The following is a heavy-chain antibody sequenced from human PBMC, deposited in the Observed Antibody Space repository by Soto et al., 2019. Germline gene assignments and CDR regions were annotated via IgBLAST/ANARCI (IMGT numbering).Heavy chain of an antibody. CDR3: TTGIYYDLLTGYHDVAY. CDR2: ISATGGGT. V-gene: IGHV3-23*01. D-gene: IGHD3-9*01. Sequence: GGSLRLSCAASGFKFSHYAMSWVRQAPGKGLEWVSLISATGGGTYYADSVKGRFTISRDNSHSTLYLQVHSLTAEDMAVYYCTTGIYYDLLTGYHDVAYWGQGPMVTFSS. J-gene: IGHJ4*02. CDR1: GFKFSHYA.